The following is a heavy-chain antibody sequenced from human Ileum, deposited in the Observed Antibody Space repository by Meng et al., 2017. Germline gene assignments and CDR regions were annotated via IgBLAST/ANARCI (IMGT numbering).Heavy chain of an antibody. J-gene: IGHJ5*02. CDR2: IYSSGST. D-gene: IGHD3-22*01. CDR1: GGSSSSSSYY. Sequence: QPQPQESGSGLGKPAETLSLTGTGAGGSSSSSSYYWGWIRQPPGKGLEWIGSIYSSGSTYYNPSLKSRVTISVDTSKNQFSLKLSSVTAADTAVYYCAQPRITMTLGGFRTGWFDPWGQGTLVTVSS. CDR3: AQPRITMTLGGFRTGWFDP. V-gene: IGHV4-39*01.